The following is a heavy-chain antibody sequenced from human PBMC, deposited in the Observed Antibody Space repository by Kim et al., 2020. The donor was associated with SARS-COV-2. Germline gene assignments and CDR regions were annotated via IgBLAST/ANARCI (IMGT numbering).Heavy chain of an antibody. J-gene: IGHJ4*02. CDR2: TYYRSKWYN. D-gene: IGHD3-10*01. CDR3: ARGESFRVGFNYYYGSGGYENGGGVWAYYVDY. V-gene: IGHV6-1*01. CDR1: GDSVSSNSAA. Sequence: SQTLSLTCAISGDSVSSNSAAWNWIRQSPSRGLEWLGRTYYRSKWYNDYAVSVKSRLTINPDTSKNQFSLQLNSVTPEDTAVYYCARGESFRVGFNYYYGSGGYENGGGVWAYYVDYWGQGTLVTVSS.